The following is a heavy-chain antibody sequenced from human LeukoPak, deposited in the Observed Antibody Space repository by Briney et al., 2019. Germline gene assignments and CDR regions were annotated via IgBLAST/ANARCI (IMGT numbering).Heavy chain of an antibody. V-gene: IGHV3-53*01. Sequence: GGSLRLSCAASGFTVSSNYMSWVRQAPGKGLEWVSVIYSGGSTYYADSVKGRFTISRDNAKNSLYLQMNSLRAEDTAVYYCATKPIRGYSSWGQGALVTVSS. D-gene: IGHD5-18*01. CDR1: GFTVSSNY. CDR3: ATKPIRGYSS. CDR2: IYSGGST. J-gene: IGHJ4*02.